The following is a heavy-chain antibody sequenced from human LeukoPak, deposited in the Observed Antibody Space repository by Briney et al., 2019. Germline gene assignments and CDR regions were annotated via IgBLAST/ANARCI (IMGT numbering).Heavy chain of an antibody. CDR2: IYHSGST. V-gene: IGHV4-4*02. D-gene: IGHD2-2*01. CDR3: RSSRSYGGYGMDV. Sequence: PSGTLSLTCAVSGGSISSSNWWSWVRQPPGKGLEWIGEIYHSGSTNYNPSLKSRVTISVDKSKNQFSLKLSSVTAADTAVYYCRSSRSYGGYGMDVWGQGTTVTVSS. CDR1: GGSISSSNW. J-gene: IGHJ6*02.